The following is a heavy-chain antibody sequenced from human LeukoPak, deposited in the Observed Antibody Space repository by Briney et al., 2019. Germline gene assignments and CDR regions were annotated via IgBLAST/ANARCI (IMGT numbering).Heavy chain of an antibody. J-gene: IGHJ4*02. Sequence: SETLSLACTVFGDSVTGYFLNWVRQPPGKGLEWIGHIYKIGTTNYNPSLKSRLTISADTSKNQFSLQLRSVTAADTAVYYCVIGVGWQPDYWGQGALVTVSS. CDR2: IYKIGTT. D-gene: IGHD2-15*01. CDR1: GDSVTGYF. CDR3: VIGVGWQPDY. V-gene: IGHV4-59*02.